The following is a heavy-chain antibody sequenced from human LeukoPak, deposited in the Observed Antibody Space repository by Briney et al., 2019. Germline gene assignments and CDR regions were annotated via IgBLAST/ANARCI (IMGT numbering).Heavy chain of an antibody. V-gene: IGHV4-4*02. D-gene: IGHD4-17*01. Sequence: SETLSLTCAVSGGPISSSNWWSWVRQPPGKGLEWLGEIYHSGSTNYNPSLKSRVTISVDKSKNQFSLKLSSVTAADTAVYYCARGNDYGDYGLDYWGQGTLVTVSS. J-gene: IGHJ4*02. CDR1: GGPISSSNW. CDR2: IYHSGST. CDR3: ARGNDYGDYGLDY.